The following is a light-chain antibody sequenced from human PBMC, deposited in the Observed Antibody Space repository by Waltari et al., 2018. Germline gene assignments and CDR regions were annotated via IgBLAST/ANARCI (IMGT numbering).Light chain of an antibody. CDR1: QSLTKRY. J-gene: IGKJ2*01. CDR3: QQYGSSIMYT. Sequence: VLTQSPGTLSLSPGESATLSCRASQSLTKRYLAWYQQKPGQAPRLVIYGASSGAAGIPDRFSGSGSGTDFTLTISRLEPEDFAVYYCQQYGSSIMYTFGQGTKLEIK. V-gene: IGKV3-20*01. CDR2: GAS.